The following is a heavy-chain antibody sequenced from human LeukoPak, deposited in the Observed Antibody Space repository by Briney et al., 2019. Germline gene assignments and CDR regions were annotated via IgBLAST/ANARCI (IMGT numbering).Heavy chain of an antibody. CDR2: IYYSGIT. V-gene: IGHV4-59*08. Sequence: PSETLSLTCTVSGASTRSDYWSWIRQPPGKGLEWIGYIYYSGITNYDSSLKSRVSISVDTSKNQFSLKLSSVPAADTAVYYCARRTHSSSWSYFDCWGQGALVTVSS. CDR3: ARRTHSSSWSYFDC. J-gene: IGHJ4*02. CDR1: GASTRSDY. D-gene: IGHD6-13*01.